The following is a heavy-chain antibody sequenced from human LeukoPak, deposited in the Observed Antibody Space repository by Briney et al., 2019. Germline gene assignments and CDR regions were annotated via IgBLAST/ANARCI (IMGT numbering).Heavy chain of an antibody. CDR2: IRYDGSNK. Sequence: GGSLRLSCAASGFTFSSYGMHWVRQAPGKGLEWVAFIRYDGSNKYYAGSVKGRFTISRDNSKNTLYPQMNSLRAEDTAVYYCAKGRYYYGSAQGYWGQGTLVTVSS. V-gene: IGHV3-30*02. D-gene: IGHD3-10*01. CDR3: AKGRYYYGSAQGY. J-gene: IGHJ4*02. CDR1: GFTFSSYG.